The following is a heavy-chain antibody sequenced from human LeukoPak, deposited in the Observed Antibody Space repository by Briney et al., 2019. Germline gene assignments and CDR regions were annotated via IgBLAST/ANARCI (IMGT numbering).Heavy chain of an antibody. D-gene: IGHD2/OR15-2a*01. J-gene: IGHJ4*02. Sequence: SETLSLTCTVSGGYINSGGFYWTWIRQHPGQGLEWIGYIYYTGSTYYNPSLKSRLTISLDTSENQFSLKLSAVTAADTAVYYCARGRSRGPYYFDSWGQGTLVIVSP. V-gene: IGHV4-31*03. CDR3: ARGRSRGPYYFDS. CDR1: GGYINSGGFY. CDR2: IYYTGST.